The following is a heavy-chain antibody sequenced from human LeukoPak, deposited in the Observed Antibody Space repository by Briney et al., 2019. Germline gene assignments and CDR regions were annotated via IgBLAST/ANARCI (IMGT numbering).Heavy chain of an antibody. V-gene: IGHV3-30-3*01. CDR3: ARDYGSSPRNDY. D-gene: IGHD6-6*01. Sequence: PGGSLRLSCAASGFTFSSYGIHWVRQAPGKGLEWVAVISYDGSNKYYTDSVKGRFTISRDNSKNTLFLQMNSLRAEDTAVYYCARDYGSSPRNDYWGQGTLVTVSS. CDR2: ISYDGSNK. CDR1: GFTFSSYG. J-gene: IGHJ4*02.